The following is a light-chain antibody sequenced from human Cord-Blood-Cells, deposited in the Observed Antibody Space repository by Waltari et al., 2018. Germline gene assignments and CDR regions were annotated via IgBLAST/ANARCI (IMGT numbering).Light chain of an antibody. V-gene: IGLV2-14*01. J-gene: IGLJ2*01. Sequence: QSALTQPASVSGSPGQSITISCTGTSSDVGGYNSASWYQQHPGKAPNLMIYDVSNRPSGVSNRFSGSKSGNTASLTISGLQAEDESDYYCSSYTSSSTLVFGGGTKLTVL. CDR2: DVS. CDR1: SSDVGGYNS. CDR3: SSYTSSSTLV.